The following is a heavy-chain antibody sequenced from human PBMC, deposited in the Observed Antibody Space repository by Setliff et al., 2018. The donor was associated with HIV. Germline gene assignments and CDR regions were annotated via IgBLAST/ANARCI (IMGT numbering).Heavy chain of an antibody. CDR1: GGSISSHY. Sequence: SETLSLTCTVSGGSISSHYWSWIRQPAGKGLEWIGHIYNSGNTNYNPSLKSRVNMSVDASKNQFSLNLKSVTAADTAVYYCARDGVQYSSGWNGYYCDYWGQGTLVTVSS. V-gene: IGHV4-4*07. D-gene: IGHD6-19*01. CDR3: ARDGVQYSSGWNGYYCDY. CDR2: IYNSGNT. J-gene: IGHJ4*02.